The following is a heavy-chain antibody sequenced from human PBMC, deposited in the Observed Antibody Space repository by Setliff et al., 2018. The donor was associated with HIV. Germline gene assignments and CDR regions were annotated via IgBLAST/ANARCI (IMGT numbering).Heavy chain of an antibody. Sequence: PSETLSLTCTVSGGSISSGDYYWGWIRQPPGKGLQWIGHIFSSGSTYYNPSLKSRVTISVDTSKNQFSLKLSSVTAADTAVYYCARHGYSSHVGAFDIWGQGTMVTVSS. CDR1: GGSISSGDYY. CDR2: IFSSGST. J-gene: IGHJ3*02. CDR3: ARHGYSSHVGAFDI. D-gene: IGHD6-13*01. V-gene: IGHV4-39*01.